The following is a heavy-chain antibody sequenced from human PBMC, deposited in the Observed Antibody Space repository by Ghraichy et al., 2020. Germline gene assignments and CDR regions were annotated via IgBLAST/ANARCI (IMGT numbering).Heavy chain of an antibody. CDR3: AIGLWVAECCGQY. Sequence: GGSLRLSCAASGFTFRDACMSWIRQAPGRGLEWVGRIKSKTDGGTTDYVAPVKNRFTISRDDSKNTVYLQMNSLKTEDTATYHCAIGLWVAECCGQYWGQGTLVTVSS. J-gene: IGHJ4*02. D-gene: IGHD2-21*01. CDR2: IKSKTDGGTT. V-gene: IGHV3-15*01. CDR1: GFTFRDAC.